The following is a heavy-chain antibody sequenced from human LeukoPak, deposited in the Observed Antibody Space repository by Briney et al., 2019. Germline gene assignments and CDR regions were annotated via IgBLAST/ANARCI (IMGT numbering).Heavy chain of an antibody. D-gene: IGHD3-3*01. V-gene: IGHV4-30-4*08. CDR2: IYYSGST. J-gene: IGHJ5*02. CDR3: ARGFWSGYYVGWFDP. CDR1: GGSISSGDYY. Sequence: SETVSLTCTVSGGSISSGDYYWSWIRQPPGKGLEWIGYIYYSGSTYYNPSLKSRVTISVDTSKNQFSLKLSSVTAADTAVYYCARGFWSGYYVGWFDPWGQGTLVTVSS.